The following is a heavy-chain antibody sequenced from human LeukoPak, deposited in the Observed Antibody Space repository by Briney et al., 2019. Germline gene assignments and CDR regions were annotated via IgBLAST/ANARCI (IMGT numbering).Heavy chain of an antibody. CDR3: ARGIYSSGWYVY. Sequence: GASVKVSCKASGYTFNRYAMNWVRQAPGQGLEWMGWINTNTGNPTYAQGFTGRFVFSLDTPVSTAYLQISSLKAEDTAVYYCARGIYSSGWYVYWGQGTLVTVSS. D-gene: IGHD6-19*01. CDR2: INTNTGNP. CDR1: GYTFNRYA. V-gene: IGHV7-4-1*02. J-gene: IGHJ4*02.